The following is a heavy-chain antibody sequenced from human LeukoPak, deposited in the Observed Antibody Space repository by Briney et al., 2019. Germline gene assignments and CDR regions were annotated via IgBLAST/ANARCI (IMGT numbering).Heavy chain of an antibody. CDR2: IRYDGSNK. Sequence: GGSLRLSCAASGFTFSSYGMHWVRQAPGKGLEWVAFIRYDGSNKYYADSVKGRFTISRDNSKNTLYLQMSSLRGEDTAVYYCARAGPYSSSSMNYYYYMDVWGTGTTVTVSS. V-gene: IGHV3-30*02. CDR3: ARAGPYSSSSMNYYYYMDV. CDR1: GFTFSSYG. D-gene: IGHD6-6*01. J-gene: IGHJ6*03.